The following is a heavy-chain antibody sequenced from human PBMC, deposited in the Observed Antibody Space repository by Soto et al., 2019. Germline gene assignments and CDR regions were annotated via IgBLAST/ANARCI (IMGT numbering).Heavy chain of an antibody. CDR2: ISGSGGSI. Sequence: EVQLLESGGGLVQPGGSLRLSCAASGFTFSSYAMSWVRQAPGKGLEWVSAISGSGGSIYYADSVKGRFTISRDNSKNTLYLQMNSLRAEDTAVYYCAKSPEYDFWSGYYTGYLDYWGQGTLVTVSS. CDR1: GFTFSSYA. D-gene: IGHD3-3*01. V-gene: IGHV3-23*01. J-gene: IGHJ4*02. CDR3: AKSPEYDFWSGYYTGYLDY.